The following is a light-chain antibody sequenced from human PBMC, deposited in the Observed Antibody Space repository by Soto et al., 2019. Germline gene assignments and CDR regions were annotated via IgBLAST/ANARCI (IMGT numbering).Light chain of an antibody. Sequence: QSVLTQPPSVSAAPGQKVTISCSGSSSNIGGNSVSWYQQLPVTAPNLLIYDDNKRPSGIPDRFSGSKSGTSATLGITGFQTGDEADYYCGSWDSSLSAYVFGTGTKVTVL. V-gene: IGLV1-51*01. CDR1: SSNIGGNS. J-gene: IGLJ1*01. CDR2: DDN. CDR3: GSWDSSLSAYV.